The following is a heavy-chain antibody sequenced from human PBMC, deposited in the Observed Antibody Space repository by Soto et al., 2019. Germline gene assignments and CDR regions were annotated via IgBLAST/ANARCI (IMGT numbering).Heavy chain of an antibody. CDR3: AKDIRDGYSHDAFDI. D-gene: IGHD4-4*01. J-gene: IGHJ3*02. V-gene: IGHV3-30*18. Sequence: PGGSLRLSWAASGFTFSSYGMHWVRRAPGKGLEWVAVISYDGSNKYYADSVKGRFTISRDNSKNTLYLQMNSLRAEDTAVYYCAKDIRDGYSHDAFDIWGKGTTVTVS. CDR1: GFTFSSYG. CDR2: ISYDGSNK.